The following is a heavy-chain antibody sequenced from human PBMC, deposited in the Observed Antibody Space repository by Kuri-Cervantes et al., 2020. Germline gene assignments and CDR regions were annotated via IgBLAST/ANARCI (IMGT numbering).Heavy chain of an antibody. D-gene: IGHD6-13*01. CDR1: GGSINTYY. CDR3: ERGVWQQPVLGALDI. J-gene: IGHJ3*02. Sequence: SETLSLTCTVPGGSINTYYWTWIRQPPGKGLEWIGYIYYSGSTNYNPSLKSRVTISLDTSKNQFSLKLSSVIAADTAIYYCERGVWQQPVLGALDIWGQGTMVTVSS. V-gene: IGHV4-59*01. CDR2: IYYSGST.